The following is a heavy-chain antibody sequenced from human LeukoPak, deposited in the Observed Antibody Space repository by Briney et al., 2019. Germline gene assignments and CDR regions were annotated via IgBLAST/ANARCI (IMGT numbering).Heavy chain of an antibody. D-gene: IGHD6-19*01. CDR2: ISGSGGST. CDR3: AKVAAKGVAGPYYFDH. J-gene: IGHJ4*02. Sequence: QPSETLSLTCTVSGGSISSYYWSWVRQAPGKGLEWVSAISGSGGSTYYADSVKGRFTISRDNSKNTLYLQMNSLRAEDTAVYYCAKVAAKGVAGPYYFDHWGQGTLVTVSS. V-gene: IGHV3-23*01. CDR1: GGSISSYY.